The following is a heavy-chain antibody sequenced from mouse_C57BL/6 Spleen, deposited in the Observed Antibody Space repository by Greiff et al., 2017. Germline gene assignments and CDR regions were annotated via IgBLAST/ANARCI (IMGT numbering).Heavy chain of an antibody. D-gene: IGHD2-3*01. CDR3: ARRGGWLLSGYFDV. V-gene: IGHV1-69*01. J-gene: IGHJ1*03. CDR2: IDPSDSYT. CDR1: GYTFTSYW. Sequence: QVQLQQPGAELVMPGASVKLSCKASGYTFTSYWMHWVKQRPGQGLEWIGEIDPSDSYTNYNQKFKGKSTLTVDKSSSPAYMQLSSLTSEDSAVYYCARRGGWLLSGYFDVWGTGTTVTVSS.